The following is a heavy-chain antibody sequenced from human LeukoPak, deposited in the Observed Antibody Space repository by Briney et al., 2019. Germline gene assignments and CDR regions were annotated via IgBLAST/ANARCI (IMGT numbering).Heavy chain of an antibody. J-gene: IGHJ4*02. Sequence: PGGSLRLSCAASGFTFSTCAMSWVRQAPGKGLEWVSAINNYGGITYYADSVRGRFTISRDNPKNTLYLQMDSVRAEDTAIYYCARAIDLLEPFDSWGQGTLVSVSS. CDR2: INNYGGIT. CDR3: ARAIDLLEPFDS. CDR1: GFTFSTCA. V-gene: IGHV3-23*01. D-gene: IGHD1-1*01.